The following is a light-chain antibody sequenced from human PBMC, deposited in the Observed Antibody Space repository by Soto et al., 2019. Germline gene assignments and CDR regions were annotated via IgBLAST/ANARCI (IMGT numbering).Light chain of an antibody. CDR2: GAS. CDR1: QSVSSN. Sequence: IVMTQSPATLSVSPGERATLSCRASQSVSSNLAWYQQKPGQAPRLLIYGASTRATGIPARFSGSRSGXXXXXXXXXXXXXXFAVXYCQQYNNWPPTFGQGTRLEIK. J-gene: IGKJ5*01. CDR3: QQYNNWPPT. V-gene: IGKV3-15*01.